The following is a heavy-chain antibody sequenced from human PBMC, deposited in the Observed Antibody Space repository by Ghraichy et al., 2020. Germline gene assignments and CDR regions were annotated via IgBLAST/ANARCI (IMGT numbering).Heavy chain of an antibody. J-gene: IGHJ3*01. Sequence: GGSLILSCAASGFMFSSYWVTWVRQAPGKGLEWVANVKPDGGEKNYVGSVKGRFTISRDNAKKSLYLQMNSLRAEDTAVYYCAKCRGTTRNDALDVWGQGTMVTVS. V-gene: IGHV3-7*01. D-gene: IGHD1-14*01. CDR3: AKCRGTTRNDALDV. CDR1: GFMFSSYW. CDR2: VKPDGGEK.